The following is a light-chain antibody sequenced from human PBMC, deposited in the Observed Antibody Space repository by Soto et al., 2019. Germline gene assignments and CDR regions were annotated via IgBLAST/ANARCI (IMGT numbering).Light chain of an antibody. CDR3: AAWDDSLGAVV. J-gene: IGLJ2*01. CDR2: HNT. Sequence: QSVLTQPPSASGTPGQWVTISCSGSSSNIGNNNAYWYQHVPGTAPKLIIHHNTLRPSWVPDRFSGSKSGTSASLAISGLQSDDDSDYYCAAWDDSLGAVVFGGGTKLTVL. CDR1: SSNIGNNN. V-gene: IGLV1-47*02.